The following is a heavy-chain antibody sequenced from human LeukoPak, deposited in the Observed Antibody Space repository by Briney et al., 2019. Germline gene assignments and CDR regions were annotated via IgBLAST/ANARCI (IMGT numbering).Heavy chain of an antibody. J-gene: IGHJ4*02. Sequence: GGSLRLSCAASGFTFSSYAMSWVRQAPGKGLEWVSAISGSGGSTYYADSVKGRFTISRDNSKNALYLQMNSLRAEDTAVYYCAKTPVSGWYVEYYFDYWGQGTLVTVSS. D-gene: IGHD6-19*01. CDR3: AKTPVSGWYVEYYFDY. CDR1: GFTFSSYA. CDR2: ISGSGGST. V-gene: IGHV3-23*01.